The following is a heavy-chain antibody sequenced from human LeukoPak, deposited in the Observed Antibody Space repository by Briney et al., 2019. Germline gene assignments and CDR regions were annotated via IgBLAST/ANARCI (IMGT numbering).Heavy chain of an antibody. Sequence: PPETLSLTCNVSSGSLISYYWSCIRQPPGKGLGWIGSMNFSRSTNYNPSCKGRVTTSVATCKSEFSLKLNSVTATDTAVYYCGRHTLVGAVNAFDIWGQGTMVTVSS. J-gene: IGHJ3*02. CDR2: MNFSRST. D-gene: IGHD1-26*01. CDR1: SGSLISYY. V-gene: IGHV4-59*08. CDR3: GRHTLVGAVNAFDI.